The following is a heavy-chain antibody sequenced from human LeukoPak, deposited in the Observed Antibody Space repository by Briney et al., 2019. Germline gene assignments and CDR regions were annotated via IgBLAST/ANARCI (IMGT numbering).Heavy chain of an antibody. CDR3: ARDRESSPWELLLDY. V-gene: IGHV4-38-2*02. CDR1: GYPIRSGYY. Sequence: SETLSLTCAVSGYPIRSGYYWAWIRQPPGKGLEWIGSLHHTSSTYYNPSLKSRVTMSVDKSNNKFSLKLSSVTAADTALYYCARDRESSPWELLLDYWGQGILVTDSS. J-gene: IGHJ4*02. CDR2: LHHTSST. D-gene: IGHD1-26*01.